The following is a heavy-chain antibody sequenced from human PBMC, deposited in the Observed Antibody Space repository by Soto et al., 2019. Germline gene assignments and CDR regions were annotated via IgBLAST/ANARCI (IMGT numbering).Heavy chain of an antibody. Sequence: SETLSLTCLVSAGSVSSNRFYWSWILQPPGNGLEWLGYTDYSGSTRYNPSLTIRVTISVDTSTDQFSWTLSSRTTPDTAVYYCAIADRRSCSVNACYIFDYWGQGTQVTVSS. CDR3: AIADRRSCSVNACYIFDY. D-gene: IGHD2-15*01. CDR1: AGSVSSNRFY. J-gene: IGHJ4*02. CDR2: TDYSGST. V-gene: IGHV4-61*01.